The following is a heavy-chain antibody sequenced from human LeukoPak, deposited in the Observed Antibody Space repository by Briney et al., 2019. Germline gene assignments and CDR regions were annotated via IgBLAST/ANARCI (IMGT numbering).Heavy chain of an antibody. V-gene: IGHV3-23*01. J-gene: IGHJ5*01. CDR3: AKGGSGIVDWFDP. Sequence: AGGSLRLSCAASGFPFSSFGMSWVRQAPGKGLEWVSTISGSGGIIDYADSVKGRFTISRDNSKNTLYLQMNSLRAEDTAVYYCAKGGSGIVDWFDPWGQGTLVTVSS. CDR2: ISGSGGII. CDR1: GFPFSSFG. D-gene: IGHD6-19*01.